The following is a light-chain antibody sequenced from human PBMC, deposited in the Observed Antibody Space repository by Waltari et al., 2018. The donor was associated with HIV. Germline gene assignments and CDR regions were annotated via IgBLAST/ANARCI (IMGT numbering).Light chain of an antibody. CDR1: QAISNY. V-gene: IGKV1-9*01. Sequence: DIQLTQPPPFLSALVEARVTITCRTSQAISNYLAWYQQTSGKAPKLLIYAASTLQSGAPSRFSGSGSGTEFTLTINSLQPEDFATYYCQQLDTYTQITFGGGTKVEIK. CDR2: AAS. J-gene: IGKJ4*01. CDR3: QQLDTYTQIT.